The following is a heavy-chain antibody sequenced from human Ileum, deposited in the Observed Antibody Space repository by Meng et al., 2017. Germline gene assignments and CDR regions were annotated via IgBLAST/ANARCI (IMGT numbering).Heavy chain of an antibody. CDR2: ISPTGDTT. CDR3: ATESNFDY. Sequence: EVQRVGAGGGLGQPGGSLRLSCAASRFTFNIYSMCWVRQAPGKGLEWASFISPTGDTTYYADSVKGRFTISRDNSKNTLFLQMNSLRAEDTAVYYCATESNFDYWGQGTLVTVSS. V-gene: IGHV3-23*04. J-gene: IGHJ4*01. CDR1: RFTFNIYS.